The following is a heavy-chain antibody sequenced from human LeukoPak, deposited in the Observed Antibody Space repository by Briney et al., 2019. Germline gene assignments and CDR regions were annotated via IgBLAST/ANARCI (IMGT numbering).Heavy chain of an antibody. D-gene: IGHD6-13*01. CDR3: ATERPIAAAANGYYYYYYMDV. V-gene: IGHV1-69*05. CDR2: IIPIVGTA. J-gene: IGHJ6*03. Sequence: GASVKVSCKASGGTFSSYAISWVRQAPGQGLEWMGGIIPIVGTANYAQKFQGRVTITTDESTSTAYMELSSLRSEDTAVYYCATERPIAAAANGYYYYYYMDVWGKGTTVTVSS. CDR1: GGTFSSYA.